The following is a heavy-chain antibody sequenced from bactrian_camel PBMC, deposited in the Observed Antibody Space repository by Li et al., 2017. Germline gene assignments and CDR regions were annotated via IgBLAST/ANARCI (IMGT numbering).Heavy chain of an antibody. CDR3: AADGPARWLAETEYDY. J-gene: IGHJ4*01. Sequence: VQLVESGGGSVQAGGSLRLSCASSGFPFSIYSMAWFRQAPGKGREGVAAIDGGGVTSYTDSVKGRFTISKDNAKNTLYLQMNSLKPEDTAMYYCAADGPARWLAETEYDYWGQGTQVTVS. D-gene: IGHD1*01. CDR2: IDGGGVT. V-gene: IGHV3S26*01. CDR1: GFPFSIYS.